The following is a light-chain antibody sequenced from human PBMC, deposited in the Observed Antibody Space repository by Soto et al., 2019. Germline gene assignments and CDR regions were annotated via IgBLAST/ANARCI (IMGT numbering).Light chain of an antibody. CDR1: SGSIASNY. J-gene: IGLJ2*01. CDR3: QSYDSSNKGV. CDR2: EDN. Sequence: NFMLTQPHSGSESPGKTVTISCTRSSGSIASNYVQWYQQRPGSSPTTVIYEDNQRPSGVPDRFSGSIDSSSNSASLTISGLKTEDEADYYCQSYDSSNKGVFGGGTKLTVL. V-gene: IGLV6-57*01.